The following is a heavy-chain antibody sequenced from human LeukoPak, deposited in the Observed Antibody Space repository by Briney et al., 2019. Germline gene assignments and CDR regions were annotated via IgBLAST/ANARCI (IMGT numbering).Heavy chain of an antibody. CDR1: GFTFSSYA. D-gene: IGHD1-26*01. Sequence: GRSLTRSCVASGFTFSSYALGWVRQAPGKGLEWVSSVSTVGGTTYSPDSVKGRFTISRDNSKNTRYLQMNSLRAEDTAVFYCARSSRRVGASTPYYYYFYMAGCGKGTTVTVSS. V-gene: IGHV3-23*01. J-gene: IGHJ6*03. CDR3: ARSSRRVGASTPYYYYFYMAG. CDR2: VSTVGGTT.